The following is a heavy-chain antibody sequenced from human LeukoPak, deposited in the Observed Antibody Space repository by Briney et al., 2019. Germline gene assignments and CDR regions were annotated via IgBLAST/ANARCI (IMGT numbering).Heavy chain of an antibody. Sequence: PGGSLRLSCTASGFTFSSYSMSWVRQGPGTGLERVSAISGSGDTTFYADSVKGRFTISRENSKKTLYLQVNSLRAEDTAVYFCAKELTTERTPGVDSWGQGTLVTVSS. CDR1: GFTFSSYS. J-gene: IGHJ4*02. CDR3: AKELTTERTPGVDS. V-gene: IGHV3-23*01. CDR2: ISGSGDTT. D-gene: IGHD4-17*01.